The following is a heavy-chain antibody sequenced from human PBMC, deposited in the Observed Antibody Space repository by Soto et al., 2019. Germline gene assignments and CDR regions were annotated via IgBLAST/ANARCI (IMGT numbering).Heavy chain of an antibody. V-gene: IGHV1-69*01. CDR2: ITPVFGTA. J-gene: IGHJ5*02. D-gene: IGHD4-17*01. Sequence: QVQLVQSGAEVKKPGSSVQVSCKASADTFNSYSLSWLRQAPGQRLEWMGGITPVFGTAGYAQSCEDRLTIPAADSPSTVYMELSSLRSDDTAVYYCARSLEGTTGTNWFDPWRQGALVTVSS. CDR1: ADTFNSYS. CDR3: ARSLEGTTGTNWFDP.